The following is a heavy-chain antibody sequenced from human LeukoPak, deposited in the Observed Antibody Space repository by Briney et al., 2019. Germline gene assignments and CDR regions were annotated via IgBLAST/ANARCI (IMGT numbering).Heavy chain of an antibody. CDR2: IYYSGST. J-gene: IGHJ6*03. V-gene: IGHV4-59*11. CDR3: ARRTGYLNYYYYYYMDV. CDR1: GGSISSHY. D-gene: IGHD3/OR15-3a*01. Sequence: PSETLSLTCTVSGGSISSHYWSWIRQPPGKGLEWIGYIYYSGSTNYNPSLKSRVTISVDTSRSQFSLKLSSVTAADSAVYYCARRTGYLNYYYYYYMDVWGNGTTVTVSS.